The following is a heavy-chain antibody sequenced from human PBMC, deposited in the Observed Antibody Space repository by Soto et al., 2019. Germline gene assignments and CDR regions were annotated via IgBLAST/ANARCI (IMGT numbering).Heavy chain of an antibody. J-gene: IGHJ4*02. CDR1: GGSISSGDYY. CDR3: ARALVSYCGGDCYSSEIFDY. D-gene: IGHD2-21*02. Sequence: SETLSLTCTVSGGSISSGDYYWSWIRQPPGKGLEWIGYTYYSGSTYYNPSLKSRVTISVDTSKNQFSLKLSSVTAADTAVYYCARALVSYCGGDCYSSEIFDYWGQGTLVTVSS. V-gene: IGHV4-30-4*01. CDR2: TYYSGST.